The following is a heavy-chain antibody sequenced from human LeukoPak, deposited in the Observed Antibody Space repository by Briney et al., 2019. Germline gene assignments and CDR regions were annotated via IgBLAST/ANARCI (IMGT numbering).Heavy chain of an antibody. CDR2: IIPIFGTA. CDR1: GYTFTSYG. D-gene: IGHD3-10*01. V-gene: IGHV1-69*13. Sequence: GASVKVSCKASGYTFTSYGISWVRQAPGQGLEWMGGIIPIFGTANYAQKFQGRVTITADESTSTAYMELSSLRSEDTAVYYCARGVYYGFSYMDVWGKGTTVTISS. J-gene: IGHJ6*03. CDR3: ARGVYYGFSYMDV.